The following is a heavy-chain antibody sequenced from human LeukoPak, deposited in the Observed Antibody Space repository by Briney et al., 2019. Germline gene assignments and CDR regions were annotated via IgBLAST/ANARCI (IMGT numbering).Heavy chain of an antibody. CDR3: VREKTVLHYYYGMDV. CDR2: IYASGSVSSSGST. V-gene: IGHV4-4*07. J-gene: IGHJ6*02. CDR1: GGSFSPYY. D-gene: IGHD4-17*01. Sequence: PSETLSLTCNVSGGSFSPYYWSWVRQPAGKGLEWIGRIYASGSVSSSGSTNYNPSLKSRVTMSVDTSKKQFSLRLNSVTAADTAVYYCVREKTVLHYYYGMDVWGQGTTVTVSS.